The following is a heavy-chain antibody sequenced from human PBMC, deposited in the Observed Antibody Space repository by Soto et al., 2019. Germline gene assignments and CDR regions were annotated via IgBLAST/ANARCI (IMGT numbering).Heavy chain of an antibody. CDR3: ARDKSRQGRCSGGSCYSSWFDP. V-gene: IGHV3-21*01. D-gene: IGHD2-15*01. Sequence: PGGSLRLSCAAFGFTFSSYSMNWVRQAPGKGLEWVSSISSSSSYIYYADSVKGRFTISRDNAKNSLYLQMNSLRAEDTAVYYCARDKSRQGRCSGGSCYSSWFDPWGQGTLVTVSS. CDR1: GFTFSSYS. J-gene: IGHJ5*02. CDR2: ISSSSSYI.